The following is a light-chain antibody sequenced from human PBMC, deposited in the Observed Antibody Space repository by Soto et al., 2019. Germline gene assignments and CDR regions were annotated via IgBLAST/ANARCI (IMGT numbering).Light chain of an antibody. CDR2: EVS. CDR3: SSYAGSNNLV. CDR1: SSDVGGYNY. J-gene: IGLJ2*01. V-gene: IGLV2-8*01. Sequence: QSALTQPPSASGSPGQSVTISCTGTSSDVGGYNYVSWYQQHPGKAPKLMIYEVSKRPSGVPDRFSGSKAGNTASLTVSGLQAEDEADYYCSSYAGSNNLVFCGGTKLTLL.